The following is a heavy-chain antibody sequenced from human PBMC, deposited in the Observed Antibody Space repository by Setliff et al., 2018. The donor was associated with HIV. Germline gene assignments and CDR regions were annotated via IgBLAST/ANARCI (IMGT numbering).Heavy chain of an antibody. D-gene: IGHD6-6*01. V-gene: IGHV4-38-2*01. Sequence: SETLSLTCAVSGYSIISDYYWGWIRQSPGKGLEWIGEIYHSGSTHYNPSLQSRVTISVDKSKSQFSLKLSSVTASDTAVYYCARRYRIAARPKWFDPWGQGTLVTVSS. CDR1: GYSIISDYY. J-gene: IGHJ5*02. CDR2: IYHSGST. CDR3: ARRYRIAARPKWFDP.